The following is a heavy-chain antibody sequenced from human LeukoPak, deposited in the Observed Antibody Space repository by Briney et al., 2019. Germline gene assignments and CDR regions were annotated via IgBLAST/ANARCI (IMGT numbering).Heavy chain of an antibody. J-gene: IGHJ4*02. Sequence: SETLSLTCTASGGSISSYYWSWIRQPPGKGLEWIGYIYYSGSTNYNPSLKSRVTISVDTSKNQFSLKLSSVTAADTAVYYCARTTRYYYDSSGYLDDYWGQGTLVTVSS. D-gene: IGHD3-22*01. CDR1: GGSISSYY. V-gene: IGHV4-59*01. CDR3: ARTTRYYYDSSGYLDDY. CDR2: IYYSGST.